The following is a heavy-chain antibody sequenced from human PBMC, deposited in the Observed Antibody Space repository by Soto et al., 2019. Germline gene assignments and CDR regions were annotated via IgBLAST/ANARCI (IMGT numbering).Heavy chain of an antibody. D-gene: IGHD3-22*01. J-gene: IGHJ5*02. V-gene: IGHV4-30-4*01. Sequence: IRQPLGKGPGWIGYIYYSGSTYYNPSLKSRVTISVDTSKNQFSLKLSSVTAADTAVYYCARGLQGSGYYFNWFDPWGQGTLVTVSS. CDR2: IYYSGST. CDR3: ARGLQGSGYYFNWFDP.